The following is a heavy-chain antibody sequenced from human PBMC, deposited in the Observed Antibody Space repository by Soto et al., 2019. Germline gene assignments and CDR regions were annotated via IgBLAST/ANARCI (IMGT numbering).Heavy chain of an antibody. V-gene: IGHV1-69*13. CDR1: GGTFSSYA. CDR2: IIPIFGTA. CDR3: AREKIVVVPAAIRDPRDTYYYGMDV. J-gene: IGHJ6*02. D-gene: IGHD2-2*01. Sequence: SVKVSCKASGGTFSSYAISWVRQAPGQGLEWMGGIIPIFGTANYAQKCQGRVTITADESTSTAYMELSSLRSEDTAVYYCAREKIVVVPAAIRDPRDTYYYGMDVWGQGTTVTVAS.